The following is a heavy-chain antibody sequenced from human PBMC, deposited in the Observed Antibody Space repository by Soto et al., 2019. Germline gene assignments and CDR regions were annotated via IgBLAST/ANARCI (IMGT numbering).Heavy chain of an antibody. CDR1: GFSLSTSGVG. CDR2: IYWNDDK. Sequence: SGPTLVNPTQTLTLTCTFSGFSLSTSGVGVGWIRQPPGKALEWLALIYWNDDKRYSPSLKSRLTITKDTSKNQVVLTMTNMDPVDTATYYCAHRRHPSAYCGGDCYPGWFDPWGQGTLVTVPS. CDR3: AHRRHPSAYCGGDCYPGWFDP. J-gene: IGHJ5*02. V-gene: IGHV2-5*01. D-gene: IGHD2-21*02.